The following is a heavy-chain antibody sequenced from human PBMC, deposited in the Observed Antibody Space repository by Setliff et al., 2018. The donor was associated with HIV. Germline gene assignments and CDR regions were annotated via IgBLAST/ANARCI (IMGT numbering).Heavy chain of an antibody. D-gene: IGHD3-22*01. V-gene: IGHV2-70*16. CDR2: IDWDDDK. CDR3: ARTYKNDSSDYRFDF. J-gene: IGHJ4*02. CDR1: GFSLTTSGMC. Sequence: GSGPMLVNPTQTLTLTCTFSGFSLTTSGMCISWVRQSPGEAPEWLGRIDWDDDKFYSTSLKTSLTISKDTSKNQVGLTMTNMDPVETATYYCARTYKNDSSDYRFDFWGPGTLVTVSS.